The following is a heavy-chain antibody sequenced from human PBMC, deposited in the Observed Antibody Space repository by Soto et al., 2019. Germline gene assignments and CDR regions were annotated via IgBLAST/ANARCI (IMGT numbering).Heavy chain of an antibody. CDR3: ARRGAWSKDYYYYYGMDV. J-gene: IGHJ6*02. D-gene: IGHD2-8*02. V-gene: IGHV4-34*01. CDR2: INHSGST. CDR1: GGSYSGYY. Sequence: SETLSLTCAVYGGSYSGYYWSWIRQPPGKGLEWIGEINHSGSTNYNPSLKSRVTISVDTSKNQFSLKLSSVTAADTAVYYCARRGAWSKDYYYYYGMDVWGQGTTVTVSS.